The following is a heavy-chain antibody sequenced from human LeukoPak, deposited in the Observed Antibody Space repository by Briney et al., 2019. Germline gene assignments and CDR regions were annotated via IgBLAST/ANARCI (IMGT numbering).Heavy chain of an antibody. J-gene: IGHJ4*02. Sequence: GGSLRLSCAASGFTFSSYAMHWVRQAPGKGLEWVAVISFDGINEYYGDSVKGRFTISRDNSKNMLYLQMNSLRSEDTAVYYCAKDRTPITMVRGGNFDYWGQGILVTVSS. CDR3: AKDRTPITMVRGGNFDY. D-gene: IGHD3-10*01. CDR1: GFTFSSYA. CDR2: ISFDGINE. V-gene: IGHV3-30*18.